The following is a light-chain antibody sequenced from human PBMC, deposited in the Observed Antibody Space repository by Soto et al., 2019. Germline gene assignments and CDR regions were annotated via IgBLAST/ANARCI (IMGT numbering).Light chain of an antibody. CDR2: DGS. Sequence: IQVTQSPSTLSASVGDRVTITCRVSHPLSRWLAWYQQKPGRAPKLLLSDGSTLETGVPSRFSGSASRTEFTLTIASLQAEDVATYYCYHYSSYLWSFGQGTKVEI. J-gene: IGKJ1*01. CDR3: YHYSSYLWS. CDR1: HPLSRW. V-gene: IGKV1-5*01.